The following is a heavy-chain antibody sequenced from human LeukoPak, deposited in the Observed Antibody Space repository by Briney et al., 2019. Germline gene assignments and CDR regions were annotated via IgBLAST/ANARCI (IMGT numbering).Heavy chain of an antibody. Sequence: GGSLRLSCAASGFTFSSYWMSWVRQAPGKGVEWVANIKQDGSEKFYVDSLKGRFTISRDNAKNSLYLQMNSLRAEDTAVYYCARSSNYEDYYYYYGMDVWGQGTTVTVSS. D-gene: IGHD4-11*01. J-gene: IGHJ6*02. CDR2: IKQDGSEK. CDR3: ARSSNYEDYYYYYGMDV. V-gene: IGHV3-7*01. CDR1: GFTFSSYW.